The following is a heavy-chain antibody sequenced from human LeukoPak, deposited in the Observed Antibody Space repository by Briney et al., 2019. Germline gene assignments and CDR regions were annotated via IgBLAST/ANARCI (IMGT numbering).Heavy chain of an antibody. J-gene: IGHJ3*02. CDR1: GYSISSGYY. D-gene: IGHD2-8*02. V-gene: IGHV4-38-2*01. CDR3: ARHVLGPMGVDAFDI. Sequence: SETLSLTCAVSGYSISSGYYWGWIRQPPGKGLEWIGSIYHSGSTYYNPSLKSRLTISVDTSKNQFSLKLSSVTAADTAVYYCARHVLGPMGVDAFDIWGQGTMVTVSS. CDR2: IYHSGST.